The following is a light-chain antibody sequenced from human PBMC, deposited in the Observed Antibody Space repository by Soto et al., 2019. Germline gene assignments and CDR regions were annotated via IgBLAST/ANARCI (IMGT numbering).Light chain of an antibody. Sequence: EIVMTQSPATLSVSPGERATLSCRASQSIASNLAWYQQIPGQAPRLLIYGASTRTTGIPARFSVSGSGTEFTLTISSLQSEDFAVYYCQQYDNWPRTFGPGTKVNIK. J-gene: IGKJ3*01. CDR2: GAS. CDR1: QSIASN. CDR3: QQYDNWPRT. V-gene: IGKV3-15*01.